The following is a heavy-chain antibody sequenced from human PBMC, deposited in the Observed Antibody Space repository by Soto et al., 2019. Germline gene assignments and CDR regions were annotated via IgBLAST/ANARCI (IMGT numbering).Heavy chain of an antibody. CDR2: ISAYNGNT. Sequence: ASVKVSCKASGYTFTSYGISCVRQAPGQGLEWMGWISAYNGNTNYAQKLQGRVTMTTDTSTSTAYMELRSLRSDDTAVYYCARDRYYDFWSGYYTGGYFDYWGQGTLVTVSS. J-gene: IGHJ4*02. V-gene: IGHV1-18*04. CDR1: GYTFTSYG. D-gene: IGHD3-3*01. CDR3: ARDRYYDFWSGYYTGGYFDY.